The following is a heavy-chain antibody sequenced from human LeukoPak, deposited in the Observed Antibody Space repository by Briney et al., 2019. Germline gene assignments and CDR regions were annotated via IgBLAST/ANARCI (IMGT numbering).Heavy chain of an antibody. CDR2: ISGSGGST. J-gene: IGHJ4*02. CDR3: AKRPREGVGTTLDY. V-gene: IGHV3-23*01. Sequence: GGSLRLSCAASGFTVSSYAMSWVRQAPGKGLEWVSGISGSGGSTYFADSVKGRFTISRDNSKNTLYLQMNSLRAEDTAVYYCAKRPREGVGTTLDYWGQGTLVTVSS. D-gene: IGHD1-26*01. CDR1: GFTVSSYA.